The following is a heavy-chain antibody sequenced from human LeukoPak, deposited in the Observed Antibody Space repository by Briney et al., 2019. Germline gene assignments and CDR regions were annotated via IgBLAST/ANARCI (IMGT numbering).Heavy chain of an antibody. J-gene: IGHJ6*04. Sequence: GGSLRLSCAASGFTFSDYSMNWVRQAPGKGLEWVSSISSSSRYIYYADSVKGRFSISRDNAKNSLYLQMNSLRAEDTAVYYCAELGITMIGGVWGKGTTVTISS. CDR1: GFTFSDYS. V-gene: IGHV3-21*01. CDR3: AELGITMIGGV. CDR2: ISSSSRYI. D-gene: IGHD3-10*02.